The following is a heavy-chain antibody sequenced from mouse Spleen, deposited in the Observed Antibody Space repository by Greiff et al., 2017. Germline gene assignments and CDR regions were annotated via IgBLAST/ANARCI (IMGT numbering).Heavy chain of an antibody. CDR2: ISYSGST. CDR1: GYSITSDYA. V-gene: IGHV3-2*02. CDR3: ARSRYGNAYYYAMDY. J-gene: IGHJ4*01. Sequence: EVQGVESGPGLVKPSQSLSLTCTVTGYSITSDYAWNWIRQFPGNKLEWMGYISYSGSTSYNPSLKSRISITRDTSKNQFFLQLNSVTTEDTATYYCARSRYGNAYYYAMDYWGQGTSVTVSS. D-gene: IGHD2-10*02.